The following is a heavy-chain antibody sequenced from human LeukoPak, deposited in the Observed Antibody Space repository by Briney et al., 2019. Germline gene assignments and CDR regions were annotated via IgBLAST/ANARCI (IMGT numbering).Heavy chain of an antibody. CDR2: IYPGDSDT. J-gene: IGHJ4*02. D-gene: IGHD3-9*01. Sequence: KLGESLKISCKGSGYSFTSYWIGWVRQMPGKGLEWMGIIYPGDSDTRYSPSFQGQVTITADKSISTAYLQWSSLKASDTAMYYCARGRRYFDWLFHTNFDYWGQGTLVTVSS. V-gene: IGHV5-51*01. CDR1: GYSFTSYW. CDR3: ARGRRYFDWLFHTNFDY.